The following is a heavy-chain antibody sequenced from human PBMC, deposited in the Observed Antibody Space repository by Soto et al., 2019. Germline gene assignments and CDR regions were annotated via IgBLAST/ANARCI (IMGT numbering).Heavy chain of an antibody. D-gene: IGHD4-17*01. CDR3: ARGQTVIYWFDP. CDR2: INHNGST. J-gene: IGHJ5*02. Sequence: PSETLSLTCAVYGGSFSGYYWSWIRQPPGKGLEWIGEINHNGSTNYNPSLKSRVTISVDTSKNQFSLKLSSVTAADTAVYYCARGQTVIYWFDPWGQGTLVTVSS. CDR1: GGSFSGYY. V-gene: IGHV4-34*01.